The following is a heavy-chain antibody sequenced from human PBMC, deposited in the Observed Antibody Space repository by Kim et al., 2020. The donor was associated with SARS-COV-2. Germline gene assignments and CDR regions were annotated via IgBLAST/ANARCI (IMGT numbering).Heavy chain of an antibody. CDR1: GFTFSTYE. CDR3: ARSLYCSSASCFYGMDV. D-gene: IGHD2-2*01. CDR2: ISTSGSTI. V-gene: IGHV3-48*03. J-gene: IGHJ6*04. Sequence: GGSLRLSCAASGFTFSTYEINWVRQAPGRGLEWIAYISTSGSTIYYADSVKGRFTISRDNAKSSLSLQMNGLRAEDTAVYYCARSLYCSSASCFYGMDVWGKGTTVTVSS.